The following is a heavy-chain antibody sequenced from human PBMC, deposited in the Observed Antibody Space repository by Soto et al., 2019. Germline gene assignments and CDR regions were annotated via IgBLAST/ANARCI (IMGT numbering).Heavy chain of an antibody. Sequence: QVQLVESRGGVVQPGRSLRLSCAASGFTFSSYNMEWVRQAPGKGLEWVTVISFDGTNKYYADSVQGRFTISRDNSKNTVYLEMNSLKPEDTAVYYCAREVGTFYYHYGMDVWGQGTTVTVAS. J-gene: IGHJ6*02. CDR2: ISFDGTNK. CDR1: GFTFSSYN. D-gene: IGHD2-21*02. V-gene: IGHV3-30-3*01. CDR3: AREVGTFYYHYGMDV.